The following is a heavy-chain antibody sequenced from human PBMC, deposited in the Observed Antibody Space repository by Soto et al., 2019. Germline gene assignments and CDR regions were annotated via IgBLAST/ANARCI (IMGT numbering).Heavy chain of an antibody. V-gene: IGHV3-48*01. Sequence: EVQLVESGGGLVQPGGSLRLSCAASGFTFSSYSMNWVRQAPGKGLEWVSFISSSSGAIYYADSVRGRFTIARDNAKNSMSLQMNSLRAEDTAMYYCERGYCTSSSCYGSYWGQGTLVTVSS. CDR1: GFTFSSYS. J-gene: IGHJ4*02. CDR2: ISSSSGAI. CDR3: ERGYCTSSSCYGSY. D-gene: IGHD2-2*01.